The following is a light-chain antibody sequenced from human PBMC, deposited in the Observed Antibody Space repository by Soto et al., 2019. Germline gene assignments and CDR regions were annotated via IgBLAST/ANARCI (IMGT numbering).Light chain of an antibody. CDR1: QNIGSF. CDR3: QQYDNLPPTWT. CDR2: SAS. V-gene: IGKV1-33*01. Sequence: DIQITQSPSSLSASIGDRVTITCRASQNIGSFLNWYQQKPGEAPRLLVYSASNLETGVPSRFSGGGSGTHFTFTISNLQPEDIVTYYCQQYDNLPPTWTFGQGTKVDIK. J-gene: IGKJ1*01.